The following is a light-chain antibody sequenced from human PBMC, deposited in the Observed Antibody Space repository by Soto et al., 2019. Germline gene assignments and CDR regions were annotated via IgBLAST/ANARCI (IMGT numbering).Light chain of an antibody. V-gene: IGLV2-14*01. CDR2: DVN. Sequence: QSVLTQPASVSRSPGQSITISCTGTSSDIGGYKYVSWYQQHPGKAPKLMIYDVNNRPSGVSNRFSGSKSGNTASLTISGLQSEDEADYYCSSYRSSSSYVFGTGTKVTVL. CDR3: SSYRSSSSYV. J-gene: IGLJ1*01. CDR1: SSDIGGYKY.